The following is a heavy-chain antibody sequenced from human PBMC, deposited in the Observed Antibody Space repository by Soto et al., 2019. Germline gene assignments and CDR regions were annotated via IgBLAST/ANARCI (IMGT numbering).Heavy chain of an antibody. D-gene: IGHD3-9*01. CDR2: INGDGSSR. Sequence: VESGGGVFQSGGSLRLSCAASGFTASNFWMHWVRQAPGKGLVWVARINGDGSSRTYADSVKGRLTSSRDNAKNLAFLDMKSLRCEDTAFYYCARDFDWYQDAWGRGTLVTVSS. V-gene: IGHV3-74*03. CDR3: ARDFDWYQDA. CDR1: GFTASNFW. J-gene: IGHJ2*01.